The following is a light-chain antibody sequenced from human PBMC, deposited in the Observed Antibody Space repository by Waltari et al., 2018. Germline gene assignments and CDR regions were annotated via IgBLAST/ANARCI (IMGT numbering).Light chain of an antibody. J-gene: IGLJ2*01. CDR2: EGS. V-gene: IGLV2-23*01. CDR3: CSYAGSKDL. Sequence: QSALTQPPSVSGSPGQSITIPCTGTSSDVGGYNLVSWYQHHPGKAPKLIIYEGSKRPSGVSYRFSGSKSGYTASLTISGLQAEDEADYYCCSYAGSKDLFGGGTKLTVL. CDR1: SSDVGGYNL.